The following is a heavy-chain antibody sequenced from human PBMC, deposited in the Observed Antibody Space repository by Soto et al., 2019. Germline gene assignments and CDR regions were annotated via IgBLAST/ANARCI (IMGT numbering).Heavy chain of an antibody. D-gene: IGHD3-9*01. CDR1: GFTFSSYA. V-gene: IGHV3-23*01. CDR2: ISGSGGST. J-gene: IGHJ4*02. Sequence: GGSLRLSCAASGFTFSSYAMSWVRQAPGKGLEWVSAISGSGGSTYYADSVKGRFTISRDNSKNTLYLQMNSLRAEDTAVYYCAKVYDILTGYYRGYFDYWGQGTLVTVSS. CDR3: AKVYDILTGYYRGYFDY.